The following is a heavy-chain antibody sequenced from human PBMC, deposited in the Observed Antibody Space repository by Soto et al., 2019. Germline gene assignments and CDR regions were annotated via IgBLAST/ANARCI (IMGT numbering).Heavy chain of an antibody. J-gene: IGHJ4*02. CDR3: ARRYGGNFDY. V-gene: IGHV4-61*01. Sequence: SETLSLTCTVSGGSISSINYYWSWIRQPPGKGLEWIGYIYYSGSTNYNPSLKSRVTISVDTSKNQFSLKLSSVTAADTAVYYCARRYGGNFDYWGQGTLVTVSS. CDR2: IYYSGST. D-gene: IGHD1-26*01. CDR1: GGSISSINYY.